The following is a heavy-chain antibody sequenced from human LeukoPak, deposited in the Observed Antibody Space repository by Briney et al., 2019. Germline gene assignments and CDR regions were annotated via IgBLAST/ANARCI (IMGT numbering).Heavy chain of an antibody. D-gene: IGHD2-8*01. V-gene: IGHV3-21*01. J-gene: IGHJ5*02. CDR2: ISSSSSSI. CDR1: GFTFSSYS. CDR3: ARAPYCTNGVCLKNWFDP. Sequence: GGSLRLSCAASGFTFSSYSMNWVRQAPGKGLEWVSSISSSSSSIYYADSVKGRFTISRDNDKNSLYLQMNSLRAEDTAVYYCARAPYCTNGVCLKNWFDPWGQGTLVTVSS.